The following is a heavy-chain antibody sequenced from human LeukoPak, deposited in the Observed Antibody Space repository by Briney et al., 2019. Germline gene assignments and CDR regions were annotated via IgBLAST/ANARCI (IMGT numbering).Heavy chain of an antibody. D-gene: IGHD3-10*01. CDR3: ARRWLGAPNDY. CDR2: INHSGST. Sequence: MPSETLSLTCAVYGGSFSGYYWSWIRQPPGKGLEWIGEINHSGSTNYNPSLKSRVTISVDTSKNQFSLKLSSVTAADTAVYYCARRWLGAPNDYWGQGTLVTVSS. CDR1: GGSFSGYY. V-gene: IGHV4-34*01. J-gene: IGHJ4*02.